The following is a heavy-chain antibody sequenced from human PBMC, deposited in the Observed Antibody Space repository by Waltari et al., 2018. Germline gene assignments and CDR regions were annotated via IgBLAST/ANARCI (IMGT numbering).Heavy chain of an antibody. Sequence: QVQLVQSGAEVKKPGAPVKVSCKASGYTFTGYYMHWVRQAPGQGLEWMGWINPNSGGTSAAQKCQGRVTMPRDTSISTAYMELSRLRYDGTDVYYCARATRRDGYNYRDYWGQGTLVTVSS. J-gene: IGHJ4*02. CDR1: GYTFTGYY. CDR3: ARATRRDGYNYRDY. D-gene: IGHD5-12*01. CDR2: INPNSGGT. V-gene: IGHV1-2*02.